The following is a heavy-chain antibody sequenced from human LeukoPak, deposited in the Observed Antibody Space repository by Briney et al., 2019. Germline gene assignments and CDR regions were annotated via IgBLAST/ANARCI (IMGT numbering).Heavy chain of an antibody. CDR1: GFTFSSYC. Sequence: PGGSLRLSCAASGFTFSSYCMHWVRQAPGKGLEWVAVISYDGSNKYYADSVKGRFTISRDNSKNTLYLQMNSLRAEDTAVYYCAKGASYYYDSSGYSTHDYWGQGTLVTVSS. V-gene: IGHV3-30*18. CDR3: AKGASYYYDSSGYSTHDY. CDR2: ISYDGSNK. D-gene: IGHD3-22*01. J-gene: IGHJ4*02.